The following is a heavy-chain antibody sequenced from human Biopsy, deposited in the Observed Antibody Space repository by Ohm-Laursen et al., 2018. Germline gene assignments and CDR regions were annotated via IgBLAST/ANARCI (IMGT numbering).Heavy chain of an antibody. CDR1: GFTFDDHA. Sequence: SLRLSCAASGFTFDDHAMHWVRQPPGKGLEWVSGISWNSDKIGYADSVKGRFTISRDNTKNSLYLQMNSLRAEDTAFYYCTKDQDYGDYGMDVWGQGTTVTVSS. CDR3: TKDQDYGDYGMDV. D-gene: IGHD4-17*01. CDR2: ISWNSDKI. V-gene: IGHV3-9*01. J-gene: IGHJ6*02.